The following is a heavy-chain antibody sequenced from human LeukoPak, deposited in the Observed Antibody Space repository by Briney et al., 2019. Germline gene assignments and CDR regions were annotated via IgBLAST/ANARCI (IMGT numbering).Heavy chain of an antibody. CDR1: GGSISSSSYY. CDR2: IYYSGST. V-gene: IGHV4-39*01. Sequence: SETLSPTCTVSGGSISSSSYYWGWIRQPPGKGLEWIGSIYYSGSTYYNPSLKSRVTISVDTSKNQFSLKLSSVTAADMAVYYCARGGRITMIVVSKPTGYYFDYWGQGTLVTVSS. J-gene: IGHJ4*02. D-gene: IGHD3-22*01. CDR3: ARGGRITMIVVSKPTGYYFDY.